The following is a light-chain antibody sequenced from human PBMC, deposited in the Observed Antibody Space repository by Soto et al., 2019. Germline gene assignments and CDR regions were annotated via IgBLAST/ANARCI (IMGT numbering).Light chain of an antibody. CDR2: YDS. CDR1: NIGSES. V-gene: IGLV3-21*04. J-gene: IGLJ3*02. Sequence: SYELTQPPSVSVAPGKTARITCGGDNIGSESVNWYQQRPGQAPVLVIYYDSDRPSGIPERFSGSNSGNTATLTTSRVEAGDEADYYCQVWDTSRDHQVFGGGTKVTVL. CDR3: QVWDTSRDHQV.